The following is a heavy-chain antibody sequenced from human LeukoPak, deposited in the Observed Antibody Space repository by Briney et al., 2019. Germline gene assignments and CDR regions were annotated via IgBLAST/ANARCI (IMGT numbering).Heavy chain of an antibody. CDR2: IYSGGGT. Sequence: GGSLRLSCAASGFTVSSNHMSWVRQAPGKGLEWVSLIYSGGGTYYADSVKGRFTISRASSKNTFYLQMNSLRVEDTAVYYCARADNGFEYWGQGTLVTVSS. D-gene: IGHD2-8*01. CDR3: ARADNGFEY. J-gene: IGHJ4*02. V-gene: IGHV3-66*01. CDR1: GFTVSSNH.